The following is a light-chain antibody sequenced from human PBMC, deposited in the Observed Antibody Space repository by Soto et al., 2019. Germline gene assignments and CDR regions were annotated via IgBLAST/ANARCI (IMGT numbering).Light chain of an antibody. CDR3: QQYGSSIT. Sequence: EIVLTQSPATLSLSPGERATLSCRAGQSVPRSYLAWYQQKPGQAPRLLIYGTSSRATGIPDRFSGSGSGTDFTLTISRLEPEDFAVFYCQQYGSSITFGQGTRLEIK. CDR1: QSVPRSY. CDR2: GTS. V-gene: IGKV3-20*01. J-gene: IGKJ5*01.